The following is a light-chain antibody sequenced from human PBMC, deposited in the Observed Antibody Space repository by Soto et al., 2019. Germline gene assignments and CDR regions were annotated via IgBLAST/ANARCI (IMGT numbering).Light chain of an antibody. J-gene: IGLJ2*01. CDR3: SSYAGSNNVV. Sequence: QSALTQPPSASGSPGQSVTISCTGTRSDVGGYNYVSWYQQHPGKAPKLMIYEVSKRPSGVPDRFSGSKSGNTASLTVSGLQAEDEADYYCSSYAGSNNVVFGGGTMTVL. CDR1: RSDVGGYNY. CDR2: EVS. V-gene: IGLV2-8*01.